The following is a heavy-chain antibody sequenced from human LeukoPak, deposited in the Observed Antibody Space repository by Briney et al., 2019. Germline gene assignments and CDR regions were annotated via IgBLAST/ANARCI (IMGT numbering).Heavy chain of an antibody. CDR1: GGSISSSSYY. CDR3: ARHTWRGTTSRYYFDY. Sequence: SETLSLTCTVSGGSISSSSYYWGWIRPPPGKGLEWIGSINYSGSTYYNPSLKSRVTISVDTSKNQFSLKLSSVTAADTAVYYCARHTWRGTTSRYYFDYWGQGTLVTVSS. J-gene: IGHJ4*02. V-gene: IGHV4-39*01. D-gene: IGHD2-2*01. CDR2: INYSGST.